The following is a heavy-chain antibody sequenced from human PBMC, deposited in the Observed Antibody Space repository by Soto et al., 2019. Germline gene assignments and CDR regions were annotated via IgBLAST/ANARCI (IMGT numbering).Heavy chain of an antibody. Sequence: EVQLVESGGGLVQPGGSLRLSCAAYGFTFDTFWMTWVRQAPGKGLEWVAIIKQDGSDKRYSDSVKGRFTISRDNTKNSLFLQLNSLRAEDTAMYFCAGGTGWVFNFWGQGTQVAVSS. CDR2: IKQDGSDK. D-gene: IGHD6-19*01. V-gene: IGHV3-7*03. J-gene: IGHJ4*02. CDR3: AGGTGWVFNF. CDR1: GFTFDTFW.